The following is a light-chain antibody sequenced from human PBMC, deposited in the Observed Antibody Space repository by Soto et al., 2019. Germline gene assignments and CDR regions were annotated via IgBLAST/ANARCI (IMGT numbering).Light chain of an antibody. Sequence: DIQMTQSPSSLSASIGERVTITCQASQNITNNLSWYQQKPGKAPNLLIYHASKLAKGVTSRFSGSGSGRDFSFIITSLQREDLATYYCQQYYGLPPLTFGQGTRLEIK. V-gene: IGKV1-33*01. J-gene: IGKJ5*01. CDR3: QQYYGLPPLT. CDR1: QNITNN. CDR2: HAS.